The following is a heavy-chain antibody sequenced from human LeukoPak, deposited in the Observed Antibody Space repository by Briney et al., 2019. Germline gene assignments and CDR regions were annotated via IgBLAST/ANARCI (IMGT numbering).Heavy chain of an antibody. CDR3: ARKTPFWSGYFDY. Sequence: SETLSLTCAVYGGSFSGYYWSWIRQPPGKGLEWIGEINHSGSTNYNPSLKSRVTISVDTSKNQFSLKLSSVTAADTAVYYCARKTPFWSGYFDYWGQGTLVTVSS. CDR1: GGSFSGYY. D-gene: IGHD3-3*01. J-gene: IGHJ4*02. CDR2: INHSGST. V-gene: IGHV4-34*01.